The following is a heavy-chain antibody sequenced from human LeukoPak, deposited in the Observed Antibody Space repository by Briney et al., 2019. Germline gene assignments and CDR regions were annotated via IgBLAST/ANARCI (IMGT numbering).Heavy chain of an antibody. CDR2: IIPILGIA. CDR3: ARDLGYCSGGSRYSGYYYYYMDV. D-gene: IGHD2-15*01. V-gene: IGHV1-69*04. J-gene: IGHJ6*03. Sequence: SVKVSCKASGGTFSSYAISWVRQAPGQGLEWMGRIIPILGIANYAQKFQGRVTITADKSTGTAYMELSSLRSEDTAVYYCARDLGYCSGGSRYSGYYYYYMDVWGKGTTVTVSS. CDR1: GGTFSSYA.